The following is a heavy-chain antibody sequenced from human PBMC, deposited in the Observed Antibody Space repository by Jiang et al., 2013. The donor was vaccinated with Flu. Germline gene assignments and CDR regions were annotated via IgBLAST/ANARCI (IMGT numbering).Heavy chain of an antibody. Sequence: LLKPSETLSLTCAVYGGSFSGYYWSWIRQPPGKGLEWIGEINHSGSTNYNPSLKSRVTISVDTSKNQFSLKLSSVTAADTAVYYCARGLRFLEWLLPAFPRFNWFDPWGQGTLVTVSS. V-gene: IGHV4-34*01. CDR3: ARGLRFLEWLLPAFPRFNWFDP. J-gene: IGHJ5*02. CDR1: GGSFSGYY. CDR2: INHSGST. D-gene: IGHD3-3*01.